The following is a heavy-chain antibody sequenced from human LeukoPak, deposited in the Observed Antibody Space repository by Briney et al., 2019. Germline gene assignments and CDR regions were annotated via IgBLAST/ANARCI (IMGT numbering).Heavy chain of an antibody. J-gene: IGHJ4*02. D-gene: IGHD2-8*01. Sequence: SETLSLTCAVYGGSFSGYYWSWIRQPPGRGLEWIGEIYHSGSTNYNPSLKSRVTISVDKSKYQFSLKLSSVTAADTAVYYCARVQDLVYAITYWGQGTLVTVSS. CDR3: ARVQDLVYAITY. CDR2: IYHSGST. CDR1: GGSFSGYY. V-gene: IGHV4-34*01.